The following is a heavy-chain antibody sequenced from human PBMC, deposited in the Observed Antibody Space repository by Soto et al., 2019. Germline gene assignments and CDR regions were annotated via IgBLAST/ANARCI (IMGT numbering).Heavy chain of an antibody. V-gene: IGHV1-3*01. CDR3: ARSSKNYVNLDY. CDR2: INAGNGNT. CDR1: GGTFSSYA. Sequence: ASVKVSCKASGGTFSSYAISWVRQAPGQGLEWMGWINAGNGNTKYSQKFRGRVTITRDTSASTAYMELSSLRSEDTAVYYCARSSKNYVNLDYWGQGTLVTVSS. J-gene: IGHJ4*02. D-gene: IGHD1-7*01.